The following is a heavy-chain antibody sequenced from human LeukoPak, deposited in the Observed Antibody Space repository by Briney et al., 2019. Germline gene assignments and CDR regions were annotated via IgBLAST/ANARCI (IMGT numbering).Heavy chain of an antibody. CDR3: ARDGQAAEDYFDY. D-gene: IGHD6-25*01. J-gene: IGHJ4*02. CDR1: GGSISSYY. V-gene: IGHV4-59*12. CDR2: IYHSGNS. Sequence: PSETLSLTCTVSGGSISSYYWSWIRQPPGKGLEWIGSIYHSGNSYYNPSLKSRVTISVDTSKNQFSLKLSSVTVADTAVYYCARDGQAAEDYFDYWGQGTLVTVSS.